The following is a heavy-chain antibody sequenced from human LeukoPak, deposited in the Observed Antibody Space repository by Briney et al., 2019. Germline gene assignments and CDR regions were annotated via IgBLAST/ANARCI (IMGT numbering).Heavy chain of an antibody. CDR3: ARGDCSSTSCHYNWFDP. J-gene: IGHJ5*02. CDR2: INPSGGST. D-gene: IGHD2-2*01. CDR1: GYTFTSYY. Sequence: GASVKVSCKASGYTFTSYYMHWVRQAPGQGLEWMGIINPSGGSTSYAQKFQGRVTMTRDTSTSTVYMELSSLRSEDTAVYYCARGDCSSTSCHYNWFDPWGQGTLVTVSS. V-gene: IGHV1-46*01.